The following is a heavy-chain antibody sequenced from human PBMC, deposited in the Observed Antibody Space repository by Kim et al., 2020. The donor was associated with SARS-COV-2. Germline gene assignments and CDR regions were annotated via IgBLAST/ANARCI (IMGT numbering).Heavy chain of an antibody. D-gene: IGHD2-15*01. V-gene: IGHV4-34*01. CDR1: GGSFSGYY. CDR3: ARGTPPPLIVVVVAATDADYFDY. CDR2: INHSGST. J-gene: IGHJ4*02. Sequence: SETLSLTCAVYGGSFSGYYWSWIRQPPGKGLEWIGEINHSGSTNYNPSLKSRVTISVDTSKNQFSLKLSSVTAADTAVYYCARGTPPPLIVVVVAATDADYFDYWGQGTLVTVSS.